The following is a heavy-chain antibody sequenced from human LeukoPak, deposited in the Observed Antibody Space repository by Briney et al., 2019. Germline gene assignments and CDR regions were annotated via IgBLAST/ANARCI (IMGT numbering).Heavy chain of an antibody. Sequence: ASVKVSCKASGYTFTGYYMHWVRQAPGQGLEWMGWINPNSGGTNYAQKFQGWVTMTRDTSISTAYMELSRLRSDDTAVYYCAISSGWPHKYYFDYWGQGTLVTVSS. CDR2: INPNSGGT. CDR1: GYTFTGYY. V-gene: IGHV1-2*04. J-gene: IGHJ4*02. CDR3: AISSGWPHKYYFDY. D-gene: IGHD6-19*01.